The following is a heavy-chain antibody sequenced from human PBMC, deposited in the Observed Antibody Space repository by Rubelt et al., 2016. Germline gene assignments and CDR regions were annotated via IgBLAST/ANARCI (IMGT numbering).Heavy chain of an antibody. D-gene: IGHD3-16*01. V-gene: IGHV4-39*07. CDR2: IYYSGTT. CDR3: ARSFRPDKYSYDS. CDR1: GGSISSSSYY. Sequence: QLQLQESGPGLVKPSETLSLTCTVSGGSISSSSYYWGWIRQPPGKGLEWIVSIYYSGTTYYNPSLKSRVTISVDTSKNQFSLRRGDVTAADTAVYYCARSFRPDKYSYDSWGQGTLVTVSS. J-gene: IGHJ4*02.